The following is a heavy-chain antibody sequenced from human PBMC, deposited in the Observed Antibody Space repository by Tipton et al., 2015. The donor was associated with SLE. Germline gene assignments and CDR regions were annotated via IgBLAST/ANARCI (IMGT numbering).Heavy chain of an antibody. J-gene: IGHJ4*01. D-gene: IGHD3-16*02. Sequence: TLSLTCTVSGYSIGSGFYWGWIRQPPGKGLEWIATVVRSGTTYYSPSLRSRLSVSIDTSKNQFSLKLTSVTAADTAVYYCARNPLVRSPGAGGFFDLWGHGTLVTVSS. CDR3: ARNPLVRSPGAGGFFDL. CDR1: GYSIGSGFY. CDR2: VVRSGTT. V-gene: IGHV4-38-2*02.